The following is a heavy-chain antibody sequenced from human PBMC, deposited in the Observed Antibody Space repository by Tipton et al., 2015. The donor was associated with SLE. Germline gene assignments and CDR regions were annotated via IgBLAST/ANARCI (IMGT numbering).Heavy chain of an antibody. J-gene: IGHJ3*02. CDR3: AKGPYGSGSPSSGAFDI. D-gene: IGHD3-10*01. Sequence: GSLRLSCAASGFTFSSYGMHWVRQAPGKGLEWVAFIRYDGSNKYYADSVKGRFTISRDNSKNTLYLQMNSLRAEDTAVYYCAKGPYGSGSPSSGAFDIWGQGTMVTVSS. CDR2: IRYDGSNK. CDR1: GFTFSSYG. V-gene: IGHV3-30*02.